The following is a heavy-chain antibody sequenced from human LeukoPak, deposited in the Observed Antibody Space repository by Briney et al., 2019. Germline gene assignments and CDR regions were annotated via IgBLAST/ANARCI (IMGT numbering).Heavy chain of an antibody. D-gene: IGHD3-22*01. CDR1: GFTFSSYA. CDR2: ISYDGSNK. Sequence: GRSLRFSCAASGFTFSSYAMHWVRQAPGEGLEWVAVISYDGSNKYYADSVKGRFTISRDNSKNTLYLQMNSLRAEDTAVYYCARDYYDNSGTQDYWGQGTLVTVSS. CDR3: ARDYYDNSGTQDY. J-gene: IGHJ4*02. V-gene: IGHV3-30-3*01.